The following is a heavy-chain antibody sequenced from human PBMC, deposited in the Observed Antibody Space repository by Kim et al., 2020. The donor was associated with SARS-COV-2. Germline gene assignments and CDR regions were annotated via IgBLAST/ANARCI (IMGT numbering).Heavy chain of an antibody. Sequence: SETLSLTCTVSGGSISSSSYYWGWIRQPPGKGLEWIGSIYYSGSTYYNPSLKSRVTISVDTSKNQFSLKLSSVTAADTAVYYCARHLTDRTGPYYYYYGMDVWGQGTTVTVSS. V-gene: IGHV4-39*01. D-gene: IGHD1-1*01. CDR1: GGSISSSSYY. J-gene: IGHJ6*02. CDR2: IYYSGST. CDR3: ARHLTDRTGPYYYYYGMDV.